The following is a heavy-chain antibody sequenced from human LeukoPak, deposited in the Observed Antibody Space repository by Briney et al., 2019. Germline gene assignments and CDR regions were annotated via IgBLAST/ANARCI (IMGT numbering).Heavy chain of an antibody. CDR1: GYTFTSYG. D-gene: IGHD2-15*01. CDR3: AREYCSGGSCYSADY. V-gene: IGHV1-18*01. J-gene: IGHJ4*02. CDR2: ISAYNGNT. Sequence: ASVEVSCKASGYTFTSYGISWVRQAPGQGLEWMGWISAYNGNTNYAQKLQGRVTMTTDTSTSTAYMELRSLRSDDTAVYYCAREYCSGGSCYSADYWGQGTLVTVSS.